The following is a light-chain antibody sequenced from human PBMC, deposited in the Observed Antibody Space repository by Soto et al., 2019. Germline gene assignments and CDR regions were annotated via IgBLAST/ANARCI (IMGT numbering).Light chain of an antibody. CDR3: SSYTSSSTYV. Sequence: QSALTQPPSVSGSPGQSVTISCTGTSSDVGSYNRVSWYQQPPGTAPKLMIYEVTNRPSGVTDRFSGSKSGNTASLTISGLQADDDADYYCSSYTSSSTYVFGTGTKLTVL. CDR1: SSDVGSYNR. V-gene: IGLV2-18*02. J-gene: IGLJ1*01. CDR2: EVT.